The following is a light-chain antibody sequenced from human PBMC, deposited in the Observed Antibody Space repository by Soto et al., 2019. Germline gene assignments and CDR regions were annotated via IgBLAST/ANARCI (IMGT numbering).Light chain of an antibody. J-gene: IGLJ2*01. CDR3: SSYTSSSTVV. V-gene: IGLV2-14*01. Sequence: QSALTQPASVSGSPGQSITISCTGTSRDVAGYIYVSWYQQHPGKAPKLMIYDVSNQPSGVSNRFSGSKSGNTASLTISGLQAEDEADYYCSSYTSSSTVVFGGGTKVTVL. CDR2: DVS. CDR1: SRDVAGYIY.